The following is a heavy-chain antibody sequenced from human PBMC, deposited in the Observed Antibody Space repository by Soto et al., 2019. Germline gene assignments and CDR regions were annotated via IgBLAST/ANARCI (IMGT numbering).Heavy chain of an antibody. CDR3: ARKSYFHGAGSCNP. V-gene: IGHV1-46*03. D-gene: IGHD6-6*01. CDR1: GYTFADHY. Sequence: QVQLVQSGAELKKPGASVKISCKASGYTFADHYMHWVRQAPGQGLEWMGIINPSGGSTHYSQKYQGRVTMTTDTSMSTAYMELSSLRSEDTAVYYCARKSYFHGAGSCNPWGQGTLVTVSS. J-gene: IGHJ5*02. CDR2: INPSGGST.